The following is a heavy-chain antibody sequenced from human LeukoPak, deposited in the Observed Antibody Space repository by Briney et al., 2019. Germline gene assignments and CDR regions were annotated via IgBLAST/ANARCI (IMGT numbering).Heavy chain of an antibody. Sequence: SETLSLTCTVSGGSISSGGYYWSWIRQHPGKGLERIGYIYYSGSTYYNPSLKSRVTISVDTSKNQFSLKLSSVTAADTAVYYCARTTDLTFDYWGQGTLVTVSS. V-gene: IGHV4-31*03. CDR2: IYYSGST. J-gene: IGHJ4*02. D-gene: IGHD4-17*01. CDR3: ARTTDLTFDY. CDR1: GGSISSGGYY.